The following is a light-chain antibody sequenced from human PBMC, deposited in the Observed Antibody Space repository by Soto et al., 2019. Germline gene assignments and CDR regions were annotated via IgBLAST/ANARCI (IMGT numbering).Light chain of an antibody. J-gene: IGLJ2*01. Sequence: QSALTQPASVSGSPGQSITISCTRTSSDVGGYNYVSWYQQHPGKAPKLMIYDVSNRPSGVSNRFSGSKSGNTASLTISGLQAEDEADYYCSSYTSSSTLPVVFGGGTKLTVL. CDR3: SSYTSSSTLPVV. V-gene: IGLV2-14*01. CDR2: DVS. CDR1: SSDVGGYNY.